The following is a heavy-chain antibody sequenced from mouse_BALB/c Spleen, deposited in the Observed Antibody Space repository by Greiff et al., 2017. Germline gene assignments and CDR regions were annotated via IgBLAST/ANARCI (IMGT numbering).Heavy chain of an antibody. J-gene: IGHJ4*01. V-gene: IGHV6-6*02. D-gene: IGHD1-1*01. Sequence: EVQLVESGGGLVQPGGSMKLSCVASGFTFSNYWMNWVRQSPEKGLEWVAEIRLKSNNYATHYAESVKGRFTISRDDSKSSVYLQMNNLRAEDTGIYYCTRDYYGDYYAMDYWGQGTSVTVSS. CDR3: TRDYYGDYYAMDY. CDR1: GFTFSNYW. CDR2: IRLKSNNYAT.